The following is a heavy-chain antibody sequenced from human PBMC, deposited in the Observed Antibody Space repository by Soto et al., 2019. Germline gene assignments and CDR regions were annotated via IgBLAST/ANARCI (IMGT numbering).Heavy chain of an antibody. Sequence: EVQLVESGGGLVQPGRSLRLSCAASGFTFDDYAMHCVRQAPGKGLEWVSGISWNSGSIGYADSVKGRFTISRDNAKNFLYLEMNSLSAEDTAVYYCANGVAAWGFCAYCGQGTLATASS. CDR2: ISWNSGSI. CDR1: GFTFDDYA. D-gene: IGHD3-16*01. V-gene: IGHV3-9*01. J-gene: IGHJ4*02. CDR3: ANGVAAWGFCAY.